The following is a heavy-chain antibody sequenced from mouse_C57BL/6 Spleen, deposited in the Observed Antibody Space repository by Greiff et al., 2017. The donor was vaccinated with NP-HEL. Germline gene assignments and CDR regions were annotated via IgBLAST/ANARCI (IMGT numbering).Heavy chain of an antibody. Sequence: QVQLQQPGAELVRPGSSVKLSCKASGYTFTSYWMHWVKQRPIQGLEWIGNIDPSDSETHYNQKFKDKATLTVDKSSSTAYMQLSSLTSEDSAVYYCARDTTVPWFAYWGQGTLVTVSA. V-gene: IGHV1-52*01. CDR3: ARDTTVPWFAY. J-gene: IGHJ3*01. D-gene: IGHD1-1*01. CDR2: IDPSDSET. CDR1: GYTFTSYW.